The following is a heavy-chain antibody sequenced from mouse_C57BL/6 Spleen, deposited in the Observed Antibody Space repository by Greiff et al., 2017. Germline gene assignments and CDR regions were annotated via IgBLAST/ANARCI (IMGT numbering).Heavy chain of an antibody. CDR3: ARSQQTGFAY. CDR2: MYPGDGDT. CDR1: GYAFSSSW. J-gene: IGHJ3*01. V-gene: IGHV1-82*01. D-gene: IGHD3-1*01. Sequence: VQLQQSGPELVKPGASVKISCKASGYAFSSSWMNWVKQRPGKGLEWIGRMYPGDGDTNYNGKFKGKATLTADKSSSTAYMQLSSLTSEDSAVYFCARSQQTGFAYWGQGTLVTVSA.